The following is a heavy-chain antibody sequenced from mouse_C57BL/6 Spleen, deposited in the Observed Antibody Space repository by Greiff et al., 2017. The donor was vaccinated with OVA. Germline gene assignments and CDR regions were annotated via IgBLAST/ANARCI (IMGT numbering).Heavy chain of an antibody. CDR2: IIPTIGGT. D-gene: IGHD2-4*01. CDR3: ARGGVYYDYGYFDV. CDR1: GYTFTDYY. V-gene: IGHV1-26*01. Sequence: EVKLQQSGPELVKPGASVKISCKASGYTFTDYYMNWVKQSHGKSLEWFGTIIPTIGGTSYNQNFKGKATLTVDKSSSTAYMELRSLTSEDSAVYYCARGGVYYDYGYFDVWGTGTTVTVSS. J-gene: IGHJ1*03.